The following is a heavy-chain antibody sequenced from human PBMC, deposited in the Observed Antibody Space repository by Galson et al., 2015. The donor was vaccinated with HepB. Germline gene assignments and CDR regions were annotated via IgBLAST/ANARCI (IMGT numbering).Heavy chain of an antibody. D-gene: IGHD1-1*01. V-gene: IGHV1-69*13. J-gene: IGHJ4*02. CDR1: GGTLSNYA. Sequence: SVKVSCKASGGTLSNYAISWVRQAPGQGLEWMGGIIPIFGKARYAQKFQDRVTITADESTSTAYIQLRNLRSEDTAVYYCARPSSGDPNLQYFVYWGQGTLVTVSS. CDR2: IIPIFGKA. CDR3: ARPSSGDPNLQYFVY.